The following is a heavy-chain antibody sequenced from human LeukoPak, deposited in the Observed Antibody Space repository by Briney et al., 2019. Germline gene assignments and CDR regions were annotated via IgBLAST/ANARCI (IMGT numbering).Heavy chain of an antibody. V-gene: IGHV1-8*01. J-gene: IGHJ4*02. CDR1: GYTFTSYD. CDR3: ARSIAVAGIIQYYFDY. CDR2: MSPNSGDT. D-gene: IGHD6-19*01. Sequence: ASVKVSCKASGYTFTSYDFNWVRQATGQRPEWMGWMSPNSGDTGYAQKFQDRVTMTRNTSISTAYMELSSLRSDDTAVYYCARSIAVAGIIQYYFDYWGQGTLVTVSS.